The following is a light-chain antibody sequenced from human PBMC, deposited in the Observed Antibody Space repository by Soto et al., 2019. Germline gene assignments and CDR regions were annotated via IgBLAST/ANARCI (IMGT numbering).Light chain of an antibody. CDR1: QYISNY. CDR3: QQSYSTPPS. Sequence: DIKMTQSPSSLSSSVGARVTITCRASQYISNYLNWYQHKSGTAPKLLIHTAYSFQSGVPSRFSARGSGPYFTLTISRVQPVDFAIYFCQQSYSTPPSFGQGTTLEIK. V-gene: IGKV1-39*01. J-gene: IGKJ2*03. CDR2: TAY.